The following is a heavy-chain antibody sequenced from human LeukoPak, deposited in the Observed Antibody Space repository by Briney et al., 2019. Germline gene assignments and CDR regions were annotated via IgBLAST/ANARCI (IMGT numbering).Heavy chain of an antibody. J-gene: IGHJ4*02. CDR1: GYTLSSYG. Sequence: ASVKVSCKASGYTLSSYGISWVRQAPGQGLEWMGWISAYNGNTNYAQKLQGRVTMTTDTSTSTAYMELRSLRSDDTAVYYCARLRNDYYDSSGYYPYFDYWGQGTLVTVSS. CDR3: ARLRNDYYDSSGYYPYFDY. CDR2: ISAYNGNT. V-gene: IGHV1-18*01. D-gene: IGHD3-22*01.